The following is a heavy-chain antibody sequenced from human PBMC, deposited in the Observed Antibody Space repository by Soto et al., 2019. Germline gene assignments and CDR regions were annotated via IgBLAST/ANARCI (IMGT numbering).Heavy chain of an antibody. Sequence: SETLSLTCAVSVSSLLGPYRWGCIRQSPGKGLEWLGSISYSGSTYYSPALKSRVTISLGTSMNQFSLRLTSVTAADTAVYYCARDRRDFYDNSDFFDYWGQGALVTVSS. CDR2: ISYSGST. CDR1: VSSLLGPYR. J-gene: IGHJ4*02. D-gene: IGHD3-22*01. CDR3: ARDRRDFYDNSDFFDY. V-gene: IGHV4-38-2*02.